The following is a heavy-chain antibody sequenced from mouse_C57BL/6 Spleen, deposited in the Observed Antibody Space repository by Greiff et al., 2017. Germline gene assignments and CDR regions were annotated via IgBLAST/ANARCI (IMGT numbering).Heavy chain of an antibody. V-gene: IGHV1-63*01. J-gene: IGHJ4*01. CDR3: ARSSTGNYAMDY. D-gene: IGHD4-1*02. Sequence: VQLQQSGAELVRPGTSVKMSCKASGYTFTTYWIGWAKQRPGHGLEWIGDIYPGGGYTNYNEKFKGKATLTADKSSSTAYMQFSSLTSEDSAIYYCARSSTGNYAMDYWGQGTSVTVSS. CDR2: IYPGGGYT. CDR1: GYTFTTYW.